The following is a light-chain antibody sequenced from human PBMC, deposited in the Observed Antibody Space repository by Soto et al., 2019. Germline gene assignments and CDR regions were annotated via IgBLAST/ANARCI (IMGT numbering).Light chain of an antibody. Sequence: EIVLTQSPGTLSLSPGERATLSCRASQSVSSSYLACYQQKPGQAPRRLIYGASSRATGIPDRFSCSGSGTDFTLTISRLEPEDFAVYYCQHYGSSLWTFGQGTKVEIK. CDR2: GAS. V-gene: IGKV3-20*01. J-gene: IGKJ1*01. CDR3: QHYGSSLWT. CDR1: QSVSSSY.